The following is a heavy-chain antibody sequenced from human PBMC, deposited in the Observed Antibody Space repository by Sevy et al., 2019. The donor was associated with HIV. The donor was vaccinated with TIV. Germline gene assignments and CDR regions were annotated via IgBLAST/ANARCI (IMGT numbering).Heavy chain of an antibody. V-gene: IGHV3-21*01. CDR3: TRELPGYGSRSSD. CDR2: ISSGGSYK. CDR1: GLTFSSYS. D-gene: IGHD3-10*01. J-gene: IGHJ4*02. Sequence: GGSLRLSCTGSGLTFSSYSMNWVRQAPGKGLEWVSSISSGGSYKYYADSVRGRFTISRDKTETTLYLQMENVRAEDTAVYYCTRELPGYGSRSSDWGQGTLVTVSS.